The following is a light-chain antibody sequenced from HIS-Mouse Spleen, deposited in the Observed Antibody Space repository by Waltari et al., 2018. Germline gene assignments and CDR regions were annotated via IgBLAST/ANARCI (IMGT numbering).Light chain of an antibody. CDR2: EVS. V-gene: IGLV2-23*02. Sequence: QSALTQPASVSGSPGQSITISCTGTSSDVGSYNLVSWYQQQPGKAPKLIIYEVSKRPSGVSNRFSGSKSGNTASLTISGLQAEDEADYYCCSYAGSSTWVFGGGTKLTVL. CDR3: CSYAGSSTWV. CDR1: SSDVGSYNL. J-gene: IGLJ3*02.